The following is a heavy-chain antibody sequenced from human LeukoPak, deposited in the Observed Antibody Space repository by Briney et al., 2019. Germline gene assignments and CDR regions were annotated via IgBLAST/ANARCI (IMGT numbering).Heavy chain of an antibody. Sequence: PGGSLRLSCAASGFTFDDYAMHWVRQAPGKGLEWVSGISWNSGSIGYADSVKGRFTISRDNAKNSLYLQMNSLRAEDTALYYCAKDDTFGGVIGPGHFQHWGQGTLVTVSS. CDR1: GFTFDDYA. CDR2: ISWNSGSI. D-gene: IGHD3-16*02. J-gene: IGHJ1*01. V-gene: IGHV3-9*01. CDR3: AKDDTFGGVIGPGHFQH.